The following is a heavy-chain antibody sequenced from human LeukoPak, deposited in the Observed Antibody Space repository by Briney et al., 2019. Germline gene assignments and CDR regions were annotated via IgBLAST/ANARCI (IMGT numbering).Heavy chain of an antibody. D-gene: IGHD4-23*01. Sequence: SETLSLTCTVSGYSISSGYYWGWIRQSPGKGLEWIGYIYHSGSTYYNSSLKSRVTISKDTSKNQFSLKVTSVTVADTAVYYCVRDYGGLIDYWGQGTLVTVSS. CDR1: GYSISSGYY. J-gene: IGHJ4*02. CDR2: IYHSGST. CDR3: VRDYGGLIDY. V-gene: IGHV4-30-4*01.